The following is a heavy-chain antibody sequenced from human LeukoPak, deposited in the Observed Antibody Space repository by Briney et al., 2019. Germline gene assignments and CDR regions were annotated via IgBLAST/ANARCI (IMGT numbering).Heavy chain of an antibody. CDR1: GFTFSSYG. D-gene: IGHD5-18*01. CDR2: IWYDGGNK. CDR3: ARDGDSAVATRVFDY. Sequence: PGRSLRLSCAASGFTFSSYGIHWVRQAPGKGLEWVAVIWYDGGNKYYADSVKGRFTISRDNSKNTLYLQMNSRRVEDTAVYYCARDGDSAVATRVFDYWGQGTLVTVSS. J-gene: IGHJ4*02. V-gene: IGHV3-33*01.